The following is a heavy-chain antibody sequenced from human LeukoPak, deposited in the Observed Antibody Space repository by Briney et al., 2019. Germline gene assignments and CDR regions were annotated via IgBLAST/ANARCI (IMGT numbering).Heavy chain of an antibody. CDR1: GYTFTSYG. CDR3: ARDVEGGYNPRANYFDH. V-gene: IGHV1-69*13. CDR2: IIPIFGTL. J-gene: IGHJ4*02. D-gene: IGHD5-24*01. Sequence: SVKVSCKASGYTFTSYGISWVRQAPGQGLEWMGGIIPIFGTLNYAQKFQGRVTITADDSTSTAYMELSSLRSEDTAVYYCARDVEGGYNPRANYFDHWGQGTLVTVSS.